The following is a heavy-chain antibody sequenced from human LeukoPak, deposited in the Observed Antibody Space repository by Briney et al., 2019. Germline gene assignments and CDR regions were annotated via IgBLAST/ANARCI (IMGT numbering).Heavy chain of an antibody. J-gene: IGHJ3*01. D-gene: IGHD6-6*01. V-gene: IGHV3-7*03. CDR1: GFTFSGFW. Sequence: GGSLRLSCAVSGFTFSGFWMSWSRQAPGKGLEWVASINSDGSEGYYADVVKGRFTISRDNAKNSLYLQINSLRAEDTAVYYCARSSYSSSPSVWGQGAMVTVSS. CDR3: ARSSYSSSPSV. CDR2: INSDGSEG.